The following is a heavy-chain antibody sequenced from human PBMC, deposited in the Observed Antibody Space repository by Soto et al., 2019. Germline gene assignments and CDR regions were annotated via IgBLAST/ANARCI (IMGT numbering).Heavy chain of an antibody. V-gene: IGHV4-31*03. CDR2: IYYSGST. CDR1: GGSISSGGYY. J-gene: IGHJ3*02. Sequence: TSETLSLTCTVSGGSISSGGYYWSWIRQHPGKGLEWIGYIYYSGSTYYNPSLKSRVTISVDTSKNQFSLKLSSVTAADTAVYYCAREGDYYDSSGPPDDAFDIWGQGTMVTVSS. D-gene: IGHD3-22*01. CDR3: AREGDYYDSSGPPDDAFDI.